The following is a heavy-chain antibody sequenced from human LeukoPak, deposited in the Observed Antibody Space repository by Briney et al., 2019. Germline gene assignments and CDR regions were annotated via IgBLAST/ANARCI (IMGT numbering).Heavy chain of an antibody. CDR3: ARDRAYTSYDY. CDR2: INQDRSQK. V-gene: IGHV3-7*01. J-gene: IGHJ4*02. Sequence: GGSLRLSCAAPEFIFRDFWIHWVRQAPGKGLEWVANINQDRSQKFYADSVAGRFTISRDTAQSLVHLQMNNLRVEDTAVYFCARDRAYTSYDYWGQGILVTVSS. CDR1: EFIFRDFW. D-gene: IGHD3-16*01.